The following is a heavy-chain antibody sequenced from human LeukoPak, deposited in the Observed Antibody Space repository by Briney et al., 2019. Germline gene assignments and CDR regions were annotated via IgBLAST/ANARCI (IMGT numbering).Heavy chain of an antibody. V-gene: IGHV4-59*01. J-gene: IGHJ3*02. CDR3: ARGYYGSGSALAFDI. D-gene: IGHD3-10*01. CDR2: IYCSGST. Sequence: SETLSLTCTVSGGSISSYYWSWIRQPPGKGLEWIGHIYCSGSTNYNPSLKSRVTISVDTSKNQFSLKLSSVTAADTAVYYCARGYYGSGSALAFDIWGQGTMVTVSS. CDR1: GGSISSYY.